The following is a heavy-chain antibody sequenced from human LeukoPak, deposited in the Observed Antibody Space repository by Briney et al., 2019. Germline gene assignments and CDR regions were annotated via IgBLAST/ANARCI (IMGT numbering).Heavy chain of an antibody. CDR1: GFTFNGYT. J-gene: IGHJ5*02. D-gene: IGHD3-3*01. V-gene: IGHV3-30-3*01. CDR2: MSHDGSNI. CDR3: ARGATNDFWSGYGWFDP. Sequence: GGSLRLSCAASGFTFNGYTLHWVRQAPGKGPEWVALMSHDGSNIFYAKSVKGRFTISRDNSKNTLYLQMNNLRAEDTAVYSCARGATNDFWSGYGWFDPWGQGTLVTVSS.